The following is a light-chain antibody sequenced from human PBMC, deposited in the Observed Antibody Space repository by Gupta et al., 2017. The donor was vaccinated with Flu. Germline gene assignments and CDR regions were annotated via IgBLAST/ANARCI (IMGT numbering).Light chain of an antibody. CDR3: NQSIHLRT. J-gene: IGKJ1*01. CDR2: EVS. V-gene: IGKV2D-29*01. CDR1: QSLLHSDGMTY. Sequence: DIVMTQTPLSLSVTHGQPACISCRSSQSLLHSDGMTYFYWYVQKPGQPPQLLLYEVSKRFLGDTHRFSGRGEGTDFTQKSSLGEDEDGGIYYGNQSIHLRTFGQGTXVEIK.